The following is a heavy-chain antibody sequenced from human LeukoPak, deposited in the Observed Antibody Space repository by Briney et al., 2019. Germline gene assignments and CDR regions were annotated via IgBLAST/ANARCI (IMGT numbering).Heavy chain of an antibody. V-gene: IGHV1-46*01. J-gene: IGHJ4*02. D-gene: IGHD3/OR15-3a*01. CDR1: GYTFTSYY. CDR3: ARDSGFSGTQRGEY. CDR2: IRPIGDST. Sequence: ASVKVSCKASGYTFTSYYMHWVRQAPGLGLEWMGIIRPIGDSTTYAQKFQGRVTMTRDMSTSTVYMELNSLRAEDTAVYYCARDSGFSGTQRGEYWGQGTLVTVSS.